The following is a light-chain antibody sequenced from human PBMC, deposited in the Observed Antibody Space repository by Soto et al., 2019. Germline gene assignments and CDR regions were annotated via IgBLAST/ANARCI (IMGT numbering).Light chain of an antibody. Sequence: DIQMTQSPSSLSASVGDRVTITCRASQSISRYLNWYQQKPGKAPNLLIYAASSLQSGVPSRFSGSGSGTDFILTIDSLQPEDFATYYCQQSFRTPEVTFGGGTKVEI. J-gene: IGKJ4*01. CDR3: QQSFRTPEVT. CDR2: AAS. V-gene: IGKV1-39*01. CDR1: QSISRY.